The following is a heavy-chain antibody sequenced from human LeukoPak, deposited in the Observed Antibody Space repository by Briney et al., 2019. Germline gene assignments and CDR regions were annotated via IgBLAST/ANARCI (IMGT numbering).Heavy chain of an antibody. CDR2: INPNSGGT. J-gene: IGHJ5*02. CDR1: GYTFTGYY. D-gene: IGHD6-6*01. CDR3: GRERDSIAARQKNWFDP. V-gene: IGHV1-2*06. Sequence: ASVKVSCKASGYTFTGYYMHWVRQAPGQGLEWMGRINPNSGGTNYAQKFQGRVTMTRDTSISTAYMELSRLRSDDTAVYYCGRERDSIAARQKNWFDPWGQGTLVTVSS.